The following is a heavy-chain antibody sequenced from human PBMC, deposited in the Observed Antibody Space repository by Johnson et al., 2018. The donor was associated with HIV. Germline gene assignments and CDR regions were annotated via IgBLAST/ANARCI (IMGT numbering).Heavy chain of an antibody. CDR3: ARENGVEMATVNDAFDI. J-gene: IGHJ3*02. CDR1: GFTFRNYW. Sequence: VQLMESGGGVVRPGGSLRLSCAASGFTFRNYWMSWVRQAPGKGLEWVANIKQDGSEKYYVDSVKGRFTISRDNAKNSLYLQMNSLRAEDKAVYDCARENGVEMATVNDAFDIWGQGTMVTVSS. D-gene: IGHD5-24*01. V-gene: IGHV3-7*01. CDR2: IKQDGSEK.